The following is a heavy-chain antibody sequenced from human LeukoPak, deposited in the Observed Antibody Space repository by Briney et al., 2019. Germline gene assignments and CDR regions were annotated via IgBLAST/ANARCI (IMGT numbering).Heavy chain of an antibody. CDR1: GGSFSGYY. D-gene: IGHD6-19*01. CDR3: ARVSKQWLVRVYYFDY. Sequence: SETLSLTCAVYGGSFSGYYWSWIRQPPGKGLEWIGEINHSGSTNYNPSLKSRVTISVDTSKNQFSLKLSSVTAADTAVYYRARVSKQWLVRVYYFDYWGQGTLVTVSS. CDR2: INHSGST. J-gene: IGHJ4*02. V-gene: IGHV4-34*01.